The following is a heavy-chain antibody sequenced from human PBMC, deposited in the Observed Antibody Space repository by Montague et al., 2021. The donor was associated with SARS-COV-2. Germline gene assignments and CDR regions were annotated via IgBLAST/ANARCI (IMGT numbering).Heavy chain of an antibody. D-gene: IGHD2-15*01. CDR1: GDSMSGYY. V-gene: IGHV4-59*13. CDR2: IHDSGST. Sequence: SETLSLTCIVSGDSMSGYYWSWIRQPPGKGLEWIGNIHDSGSTXXXPSXXXRVTISVDMSKSQFSLRVSSVTAADTALYYCVRGWNSAGSHRSPWFDPWGQGALVTVSS. J-gene: IGHJ5*02. CDR3: VRGWNSAGSHRSPWFDP.